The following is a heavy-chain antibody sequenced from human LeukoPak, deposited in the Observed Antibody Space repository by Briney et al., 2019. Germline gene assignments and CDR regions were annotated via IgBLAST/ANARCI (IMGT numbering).Heavy chain of an antibody. Sequence: GESLKISCKGSGYSFTSYWIGWGRQMPGKGLEWMGIIYPGYSDTRYSPSFQGQVTISADKSISTAYLQWSSLKAPDTALYFCARRDIASYALDYWGQGTLVTVSS. D-gene: IGHD5-12*01. V-gene: IGHV5-51*01. J-gene: IGHJ4*02. CDR2: IYPGYSDT. CDR1: GYSFTSYW. CDR3: ARRDIASYALDY.